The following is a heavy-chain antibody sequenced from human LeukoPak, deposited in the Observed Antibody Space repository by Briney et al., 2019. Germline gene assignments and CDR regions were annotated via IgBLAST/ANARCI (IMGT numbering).Heavy chain of an antibody. Sequence: SQTLSLTCALSGDSLSSNSVSWDWLRQSRSRGCEWLGRTYYSSTWYNDYPVSVRGRITVNPHTSKNQYSLHLNSVTPEDTAVYYCARRLTQYDCFDRWGQGILVTVSS. CDR1: GDSLSSNSVS. J-gene: IGHJ5*02. CDR3: ARRLTQYDCFDR. D-gene: IGHD2-2*01. CDR2: TYYSSTWYN. V-gene: IGHV6-1*01.